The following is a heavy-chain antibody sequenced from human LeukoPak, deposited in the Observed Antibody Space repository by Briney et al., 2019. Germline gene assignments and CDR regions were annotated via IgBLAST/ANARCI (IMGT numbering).Heavy chain of an antibody. J-gene: IGHJ6*03. V-gene: IGHV3-48*03. CDR2: ISSSGSTI. CDR3: ARDAPLLWFKVPRYYMDV. CDR1: GFTFSSYE. Sequence: QPGRSLRLSCAASGFTFSSYEMNWVRQAPGKGLEWVSYISSSGSTIYYADSVKGRFTISRDNAKNSLYLQMNSLRAEDTAVYYCARDAPLLWFKVPRYYMDVWGKGTTVTVSS. D-gene: IGHD3-10*01.